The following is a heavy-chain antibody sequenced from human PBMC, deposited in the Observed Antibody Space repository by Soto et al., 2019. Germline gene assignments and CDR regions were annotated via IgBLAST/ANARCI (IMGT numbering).Heavy chain of an antibody. CDR3: ARDRDYYGSGSYLGNWFDP. D-gene: IGHD3-10*01. CDR2: INPSGGST. J-gene: IGHJ5*02. CDR1: GYTFTSYY. V-gene: IGHV1-46*04. Sequence: QVQLVQSGAEVKKPGASVKVSCKASGYTFTSYYMHWVRQAPGQGLEWMGIINPSGGSTSYAQKLQGRVTMTRDTSTSTVYMELSSLRSEDTAVYYCARDRDYYGSGSYLGNWFDPWGQGTLVTVSS.